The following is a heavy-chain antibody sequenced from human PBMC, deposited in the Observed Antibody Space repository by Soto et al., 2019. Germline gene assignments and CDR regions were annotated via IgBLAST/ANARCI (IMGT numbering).Heavy chain of an antibody. CDR2: ITHSGST. CDR1: GGSFSGYY. Sequence: SATLSLTCAVSGGSFSGYYWSWIRQPPGKGLEWIGEITHSGSTNYNPSLKSRVTISVNTSKNQFSLKLSSVTAADTAVYYCARDSDSIVGAPDGMDVWGQGTTVTVSS. D-gene: IGHD1-26*01. J-gene: IGHJ6*02. CDR3: ARDSDSIVGAPDGMDV. V-gene: IGHV4-34*01.